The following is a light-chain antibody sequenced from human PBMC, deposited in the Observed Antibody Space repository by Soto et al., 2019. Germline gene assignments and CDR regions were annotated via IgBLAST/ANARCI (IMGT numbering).Light chain of an antibody. CDR1: QSISTW. Sequence: DIQMTQSPSTLSASVGDRVTITCRASQSISTWLAWYQQEPGKAPKLLIHKASSLQSGVPSRFSGSGSGTDFTLTISSLHPDDFATYYCQQRSTSFGQGTRLEIK. CDR2: KAS. CDR3: QQRSTS. J-gene: IGKJ5*01. V-gene: IGKV1-5*03.